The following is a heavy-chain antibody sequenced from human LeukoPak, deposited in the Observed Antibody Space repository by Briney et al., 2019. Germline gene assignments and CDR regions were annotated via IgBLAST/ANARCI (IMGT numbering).Heavy chain of an antibody. V-gene: IGHV3-23*01. CDR2: ISGSGGST. D-gene: IGHD4-17*01. J-gene: IGHJ4*02. CDR1: GGSISSSN. CDR3: AKEWGVDYGLRY. Sequence: PSGTLSLTCAVSGGSISSSNWWSWVRQAPGKGLEWISVISGSGGSTYYADSVKGRFTISRDNSKNTLYLQMNSLRADDTAVYYCAKEWGVDYGLRYWGQGTLVTVSS.